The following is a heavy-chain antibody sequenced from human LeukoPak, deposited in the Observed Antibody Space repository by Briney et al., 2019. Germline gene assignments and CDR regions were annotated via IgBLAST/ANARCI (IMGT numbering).Heavy chain of an antibody. CDR2: ISSSGSTI. CDR3: ARVYTNFPRYYYYMDV. V-gene: IGHV3-11*01. Sequence: GGSLRLSCAASGFTFSDYYMSWIRQAPGKGLEWVSYISSSGSTIYYADSVKGRFTISRDNAKNPLYLQTNSLRAEDTAVYYCARVYTNFPRYYYYMDVWGKGTTVTVSS. CDR1: GFTFSDYY. D-gene: IGHD2-8*01. J-gene: IGHJ6*03.